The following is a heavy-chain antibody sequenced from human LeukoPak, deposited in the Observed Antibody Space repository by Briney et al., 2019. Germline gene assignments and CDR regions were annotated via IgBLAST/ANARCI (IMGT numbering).Heavy chain of an antibody. D-gene: IGHD1-26*01. J-gene: IGHJ4*02. CDR2: INPNTGGT. Sequence: ASVKVSCKASGYTFTGYYMHWVRQAPGQGLEWMGWINPNTGGTNYAQKFQGRVTMTRDTSISTAYMELTSLRSDDTALYYCARDLVGATTLDEGFWGQGTLVTVSS. V-gene: IGHV1-2*02. CDR3: ARDLVGATTLDEGF. CDR1: GYTFTGYY.